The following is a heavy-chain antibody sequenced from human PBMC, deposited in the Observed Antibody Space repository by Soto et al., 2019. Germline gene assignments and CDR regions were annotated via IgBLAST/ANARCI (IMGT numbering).Heavy chain of an antibody. D-gene: IGHD6-6*01. CDR2: ISGSGGST. V-gene: IGHV3-23*01. CDR1: GFTFSSYA. J-gene: IGHJ6*03. Sequence: PVGSLRLSCAAAGFTFSSYAMSWVRQAPGKGLEWVSAISGSGGSTYYADSVKGRFTISRDNSKNTLYLQMNSLRAEDTAVYYCAKVEGTSIAAPGGPHYYYYYMDVWGKGTTVTVSS. CDR3: AKVEGTSIAAPGGPHYYYYYMDV.